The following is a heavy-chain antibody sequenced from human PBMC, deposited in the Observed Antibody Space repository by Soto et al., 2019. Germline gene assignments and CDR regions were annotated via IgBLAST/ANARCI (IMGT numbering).Heavy chain of an antibody. D-gene: IGHD2-15*01. Sequence: QVQLVQSGAEVKKPGSSLKVSCKVFGETLNSNPIGWVRQAPGQGLEWVGGIVPLSDRTNYAQELQGRVTVTADGSTSTVYMELSNLKSDDTAVYYCARKSGRDCHSGGGCFSLDVWGQRSLITVSS. V-gene: IGHV1-69*01. CDR3: ARKSGRDCHSGGGCFSLDV. CDR2: IVPLSDRT. CDR1: GETLNSNP. J-gene: IGHJ4*02.